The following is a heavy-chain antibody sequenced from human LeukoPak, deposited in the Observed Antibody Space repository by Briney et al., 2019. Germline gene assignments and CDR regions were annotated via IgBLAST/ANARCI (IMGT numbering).Heavy chain of an antibody. D-gene: IGHD1-26*01. CDR2: IYSGGST. CDR1: GFNVSSNY. J-gene: IGHJ4*02. CDR3: ARDGDSGGLTAYFDY. Sequence: PGGSLRLSCAASGFNVSSNYMGWVRQAPGKGLEWVSVIYSGGSTYYVDSVKGRFTISRHNSKNTLYLQMNSLKPEDTAVYYCARDGDSGGLTAYFDYWGQGTLVTVSS. V-gene: IGHV3-53*04.